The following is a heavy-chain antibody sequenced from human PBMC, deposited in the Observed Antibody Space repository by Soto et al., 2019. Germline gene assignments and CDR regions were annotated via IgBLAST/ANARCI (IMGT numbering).Heavy chain of an antibody. CDR2: IYYSGST. CDR1: GGSISSYY. V-gene: IGHV4-59*01. CDR3: ARDPGDGYFDY. Sequence: SETLSLTCTVSGGSISSYYWSWIRQPPGKGLEWIGYIYYSGSTNYNPSLKSRVTISVETSKNQFSLKLSSVTAADTAVYYCARDPGDGYFDYWGQGTLVTVSS. J-gene: IGHJ4*02.